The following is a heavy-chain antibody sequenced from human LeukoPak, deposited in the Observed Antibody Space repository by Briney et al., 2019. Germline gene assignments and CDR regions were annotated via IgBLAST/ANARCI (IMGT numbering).Heavy chain of an antibody. CDR2: ISGSGGST. CDR3: ANLAGILTSFDY. CDR1: GFTFSSYG. V-gene: IGHV3-23*01. J-gene: IGHJ4*02. Sequence: GGSLRLSCAASGFTFSSYGMHWVRQAPGKGLEWVSAISGSGGSTYYADSVKGRFTISRDNSKNTLYLQMNSLRAEDTAVYYCANLAGILTSFDYWGQGTLVTVSS. D-gene: IGHD3-9*01.